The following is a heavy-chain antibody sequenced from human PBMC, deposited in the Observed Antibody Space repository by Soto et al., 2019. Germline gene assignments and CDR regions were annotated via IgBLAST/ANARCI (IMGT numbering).Heavy chain of an antibody. V-gene: IGHV3-21*01. D-gene: IGHD5-12*01. CDR1: GFTFSSYS. CDR2: ISSSSSYI. Sequence: GGSLRLSCAASGFTFSSYSMNWVRQAPGKGLEWVSSISSSSSYIYYADSVKGRFTISRDNAKNSLYLQMNSLRAEDTAVYYCASGGYSGYDDDYWGQGTLVTVSS. CDR3: ASGGYSGYDDDY. J-gene: IGHJ4*02.